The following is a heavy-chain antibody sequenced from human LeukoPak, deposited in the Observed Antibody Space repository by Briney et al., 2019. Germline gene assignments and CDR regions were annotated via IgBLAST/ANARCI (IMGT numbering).Heavy chain of an antibody. J-gene: IGHJ4*02. CDR2: IYYSGST. CDR3: ARRHCSSTSCSLDY. CDR1: GGSISSSSYY. Sequence: PSETLSLTCTVSGGSISSSSYYWGWIRQPPGKGLEWIGSIYYSGSTYYNPSLKSRVTISVDTSKNQFSLKLSSVTAADTAVYYCARRHCSSTSCSLDYWGQGTLVTVSS. D-gene: IGHD2-2*01. V-gene: IGHV4-39*01.